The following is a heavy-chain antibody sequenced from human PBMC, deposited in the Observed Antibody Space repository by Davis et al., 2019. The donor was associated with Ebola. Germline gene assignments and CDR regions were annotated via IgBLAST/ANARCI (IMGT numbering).Heavy chain of an antibody. D-gene: IGHD6-19*01. Sequence: GESLKISCAASGFTFSTYSMSWVRQAPGKGLEWVSSISSSSSTIYYADSVKGRFTISRDNAKNSLYLQMNSLRDEDTAVYYCARDRWLVREYFDYWGQGTLVTVSS. J-gene: IGHJ4*02. CDR3: ARDRWLVREYFDY. CDR2: ISSSSSTI. V-gene: IGHV3-48*02. CDR1: GFTFSTYS.